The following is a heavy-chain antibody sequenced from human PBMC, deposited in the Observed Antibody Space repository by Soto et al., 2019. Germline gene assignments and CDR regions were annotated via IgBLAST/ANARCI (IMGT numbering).Heavy chain of an antibody. D-gene: IGHD2-8*01. CDR3: AQILTY. V-gene: IGHV4-39*01. CDR2: IDYSGST. Sequence: SETLSLTCSVSGGTVSGDSITTSSFYWGWIRQPPGKGLQWVASIDYSGSTYYNPSLKSRVTISVDTSKNQFFLKLTSVTAADTAVYYCAQILTYWGDGSLVTVSS. J-gene: IGHJ4*01. CDR1: GDSITTSSFY.